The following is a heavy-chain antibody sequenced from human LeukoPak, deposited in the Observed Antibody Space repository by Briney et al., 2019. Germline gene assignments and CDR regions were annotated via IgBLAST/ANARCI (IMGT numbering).Heavy chain of an antibody. D-gene: IGHD3-9*01. CDR1: GFTFGDYA. Sequence: GGSLRLSCTASGFTFGDYAMSWFRQAPGKGLEWVGFIRSKAYGGTTEYAASVKGRFTISRDVSKSIAYLQMNSLKTEDTAVYYCTRDRGLRYFDWLLFDYWGQGTLVTVSS. CDR2: IRSKAYGGTT. V-gene: IGHV3-49*03. J-gene: IGHJ4*02. CDR3: TRDRGLRYFDWLLFDY.